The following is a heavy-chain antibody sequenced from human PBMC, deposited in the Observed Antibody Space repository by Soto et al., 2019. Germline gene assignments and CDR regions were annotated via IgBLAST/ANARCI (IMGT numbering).Heavy chain of an antibody. D-gene: IGHD4-4*01. J-gene: IGHJ4*02. Sequence: LSLTCTVSGGSISSYYWSWIRQPAGKGLEWIGRIYTSGSTNYNPSLKSRVTMSVDTSKNQFSLKLSSVTAADTAVYYCARDFTVTTGMYYFDYWGQGTLVTVSS. CDR1: GGSISSYY. CDR2: IYTSGST. CDR3: ARDFTVTTGMYYFDY. V-gene: IGHV4-4*07.